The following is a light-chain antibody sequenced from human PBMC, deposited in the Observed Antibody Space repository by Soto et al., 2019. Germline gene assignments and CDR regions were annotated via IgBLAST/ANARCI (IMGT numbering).Light chain of an antibody. CDR2: GAS. CDR3: QQYNNWHPVT. V-gene: IGKV3-15*01. J-gene: IGKJ1*01. CDR1: QSVSSN. Sequence: EIAMTQAPATLSVSPVERVTISCRASQSVSSNVAWYQQKPGQAPRLLSYGASTRATGIPARFSGSGSGTEFTLTINSLQSEDFAVYYCQQYNNWHPVTFGQGTKV.